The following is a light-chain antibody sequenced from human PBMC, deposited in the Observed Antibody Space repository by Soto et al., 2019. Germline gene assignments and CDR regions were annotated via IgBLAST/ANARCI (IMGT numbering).Light chain of an antibody. CDR1: QTISSW. V-gene: IGKV1-5*01. CDR3: PQFDNFPIT. CDR2: DAS. J-gene: IGKJ5*01. Sequence: DIQMTQSPSTLSGSVVDRVTITCRASQTISSWLAWYQQKPGKAPKLLIFDASSLKTGVPSRFSGSGSGTHFTLVISSLQPEDVAMYYCPQFDNFPITSGQGTRPAIK.